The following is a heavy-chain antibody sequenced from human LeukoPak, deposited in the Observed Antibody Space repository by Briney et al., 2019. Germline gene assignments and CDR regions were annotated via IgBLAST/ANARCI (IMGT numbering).Heavy chain of an antibody. CDR2: IKPNSGGT. Sequence: ASVKVSCKASGYTFTGYYMHWVRQAPGQGLEWMGWIKPNSGGTNYAQKFQGRVTMTRDTSISTAYMELSRLRSDDTAVYYCARETYYYDSSGYYRLAGWFDPWGQGTLVTVSS. V-gene: IGHV1-2*02. CDR3: ARETYYYDSSGYYRLAGWFDP. CDR1: GYTFTGYY. J-gene: IGHJ5*02. D-gene: IGHD3-22*01.